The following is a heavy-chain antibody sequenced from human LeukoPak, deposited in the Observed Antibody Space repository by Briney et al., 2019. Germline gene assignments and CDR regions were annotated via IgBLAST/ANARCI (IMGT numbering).Heavy chain of an antibody. D-gene: IGHD6-19*01. CDR3: AKDSRIAVAGLLGYFDY. J-gene: IGHJ4*02. CDR1: GFTFSSYA. V-gene: IGHV3-23*01. Sequence: GGSLRLSCAASGFTFSSYAMSWVRQAPGKGLEWVSAISGSGGSTYHADSVKGRFTISRDNSKNTLYLQMNSLRAEDTAVYYCAKDSRIAVAGLLGYFDYWGQGTLVTVSS. CDR2: ISGSGGST.